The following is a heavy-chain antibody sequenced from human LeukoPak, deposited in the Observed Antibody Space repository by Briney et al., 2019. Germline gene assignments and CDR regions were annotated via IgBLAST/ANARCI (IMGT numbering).Heavy chain of an antibody. CDR2: IIPILNIA. J-gene: IGHJ4*02. CDR1: GGTFSSYA. D-gene: IGHD5-12*01. Sequence: SVKVSCKASGGTFSSYAISWVRQAPGQGLEWMGRIIPILNIANYAQKFQGRVTMTADKSTSTAYMELSSLRSEDTAVYYCARPALSGYDSRLLDYWGQGTLVTVSS. CDR3: ARPALSGYDSRLLDY. V-gene: IGHV1-69*04.